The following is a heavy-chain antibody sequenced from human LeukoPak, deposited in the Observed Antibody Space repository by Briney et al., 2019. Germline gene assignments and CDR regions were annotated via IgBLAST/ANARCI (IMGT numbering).Heavy chain of an antibody. J-gene: IGHJ1*01. Sequence: GGSLRLSCEFSGFTLYNYRTSGVSQAPGKGPEWVANINQDGSEKNYLDSVKGRFTISRDNAKNSVYLQMNSLRVEDTAVYVCTSDGSGWSNSCGEGTLVTVSS. CDR1: GFTLYNYR. CDR3: TSDGSGWSNS. V-gene: IGHV3-7*01. D-gene: IGHD6-13*01. CDR2: INQDGSEK.